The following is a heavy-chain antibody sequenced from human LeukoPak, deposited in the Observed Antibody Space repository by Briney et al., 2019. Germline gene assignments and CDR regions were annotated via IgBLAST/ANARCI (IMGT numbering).Heavy chain of an antibody. Sequence: PGGSLRLSCAASGFTFSSYSMNLVRQAPGKGLEWVSSINSSSSYIYYADSVKGRFSISRENAKTLLYLQMTSLRAEDTAVYYCARTPKGTSSSWYLFQDYWGQGTLVTVSS. J-gene: IGHJ4*02. CDR3: ARTPKGTSSSWYLFQDY. V-gene: IGHV3-21*01. CDR1: GFTFSSYS. D-gene: IGHD6-13*01. CDR2: INSSSSYI.